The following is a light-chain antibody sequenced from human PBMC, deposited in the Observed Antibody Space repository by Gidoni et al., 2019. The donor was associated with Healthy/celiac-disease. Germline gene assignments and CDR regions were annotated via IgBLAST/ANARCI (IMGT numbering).Light chain of an antibody. J-gene: IGLJ3*02. CDR3: SSYTSSIWV. V-gene: IGLV2-14*01. CDR1: SSDVGNYNY. Sequence: QSALTQPASVSGSPGQSITISCTGTSSDVGNYNYVSWYQQHPGKAPKLMIYEVSDRPSGVSNRFSGSKSGNTASLTISGPQTEDEADYYCSSYTSSIWVFGGGTKLTVL. CDR2: EVS.